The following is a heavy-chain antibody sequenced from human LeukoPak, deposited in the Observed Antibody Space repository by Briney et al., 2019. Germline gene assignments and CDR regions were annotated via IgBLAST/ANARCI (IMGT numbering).Heavy chain of an antibody. D-gene: IGHD3-16*01. J-gene: IGHJ4*02. CDR2: ISAYNGNT. V-gene: IGHV1-18*01. Sequence: ASVRVSCKASGYAFTSSGISWVRQAPGQGLEWVGSISAYNGNTNYAQKLQGRVTMTTDTSTSTAYMELRSLRSDDTAVYYCARASVMITFGGVTNFDCWGQGTLVTVSS. CDR1: GYAFTSSG. CDR3: ARASVMITFGGVTNFDC.